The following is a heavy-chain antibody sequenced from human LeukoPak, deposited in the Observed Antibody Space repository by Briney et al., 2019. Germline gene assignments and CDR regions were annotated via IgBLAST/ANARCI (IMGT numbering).Heavy chain of an antibody. J-gene: IGHJ4*02. CDR1: GYTSTGYY. V-gene: IGHV1-2*06. D-gene: IGHD2-21*01. CDR2: INPNSGGT. Sequence: ASVKVSCKASGYTSTGYYMHWVRQAPGQGLEWMGRINPNSGGTNYAQKFQGRVTMTRDTSISTAYMELSRLRSDDTAVYYCAREVNSRYYLDYWGQGTLVTVSS. CDR3: AREVNSRYYLDY.